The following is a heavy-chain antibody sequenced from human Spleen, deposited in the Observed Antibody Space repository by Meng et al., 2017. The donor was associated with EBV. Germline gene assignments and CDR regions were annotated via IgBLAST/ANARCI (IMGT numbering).Heavy chain of an antibody. J-gene: IGHJ4*02. CDR3: AKDCFGAKDS. V-gene: IGHV3-74*01. CDR2: INSDGNVI. Sequence: VQGMEPGGGLVQPGGSLRLSCADSGFTLSSYWVHWVRQAPGKGLVWVSRINSDGNVITYADSVKGRFTISRDNAKNTVYLQMNNVRVEDTAVYYCAKDCFGAKDSWGQGTLVTVSS. CDR1: GFTLSSYW. D-gene: IGHD1-26*01.